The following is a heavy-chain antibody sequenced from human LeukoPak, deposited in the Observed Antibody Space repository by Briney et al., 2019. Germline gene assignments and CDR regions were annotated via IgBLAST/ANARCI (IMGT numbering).Heavy chain of an antibody. CDR1: GFTFSSYS. CDR3: ARDSGSYFSY. Sequence: QAGGSLRLSCAASGFTFSSYSMNWVRQAPGKGLEWVSYISSSSSTIYYADSVNGRFTISRDNAKNSLYLQMNSLRAQGTAVYYCARDSGSYFSYWGQGTLVTVSS. J-gene: IGHJ4*02. D-gene: IGHD1-26*01. CDR2: ISSSSSTI. V-gene: IGHV3-48*04.